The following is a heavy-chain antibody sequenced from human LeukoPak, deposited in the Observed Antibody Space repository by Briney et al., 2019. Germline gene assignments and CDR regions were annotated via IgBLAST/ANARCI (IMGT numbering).Heavy chain of an antibody. V-gene: IGHV3-23*01. CDR1: GFTFSSYA. J-gene: IGHJ4*02. Sequence: GGSLRLSCAASGFTFSSYAMSWVRQAPGKGLEWVSAISGSGGSTYYADSVEGRFTISRDNSKNTLYLQMNSLRAEDTAVYYCAKGIVDIVATTLLYFDYWGQGTLVTVSS. CDR3: AKGIVDIVATTLLYFDY. D-gene: IGHD5-12*01. CDR2: ISGSGGST.